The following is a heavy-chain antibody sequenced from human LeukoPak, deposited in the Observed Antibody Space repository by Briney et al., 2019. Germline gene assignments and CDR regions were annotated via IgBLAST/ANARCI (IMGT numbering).Heavy chain of an antibody. Sequence: ASVKVSCKASGYTFTSYYMHWVRQAPGQGLEWMGIINPSGGSTSYAQKFQGRVTMTRDTSTSTVYMELSSLRSEDTAVYYCARVTVEMATIPPAWYFDYWGQGTLVTVSS. V-gene: IGHV1-46*01. J-gene: IGHJ4*02. CDR3: ARVTVEMATIPPAWYFDY. D-gene: IGHD5-24*01. CDR2: INPSGGST. CDR1: GYTFTSYY.